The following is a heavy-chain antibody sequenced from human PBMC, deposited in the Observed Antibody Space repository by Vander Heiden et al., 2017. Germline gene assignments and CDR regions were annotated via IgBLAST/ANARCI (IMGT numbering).Heavy chain of an antibody. CDR2: IYYSGIS. D-gene: IGHD2-2*02. J-gene: IGHJ3*02. Sequence: QVQLPESGPGLLKPSETLSPTCPVPGGSISNYYWSWIRQPPGKGLEWIGYIYYSGISKCNPSLKSRVTISVDTSKNQFSLKLSSVTGADTAVYYCARDRYREGAFDIWGQGTMVIVSS. CDR3: ARDRYREGAFDI. V-gene: IGHV4-59*01. CDR1: GGSISNYY.